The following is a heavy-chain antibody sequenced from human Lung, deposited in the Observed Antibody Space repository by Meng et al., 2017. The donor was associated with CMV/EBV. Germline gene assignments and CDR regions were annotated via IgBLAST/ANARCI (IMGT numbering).Heavy chain of an antibody. V-gene: IGHV3-23*01. CDR2: ISTTGVNT. D-gene: IGHD2-8*02. CDR1: GFTFSNY. Sequence: GESLKISCAASGFTFSNYMNWVRQAPGKGLEWVSTISTTGVNTYYADSVKGRFTISRDNSKNTLYLQMNSLRAEDTAVYYCAPSITGVAGWWGQVTLVTVSS. J-gene: IGHJ4*02. CDR3: APSITGVAGW.